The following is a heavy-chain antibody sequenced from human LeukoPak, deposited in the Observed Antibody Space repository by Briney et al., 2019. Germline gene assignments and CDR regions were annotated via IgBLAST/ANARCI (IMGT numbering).Heavy chain of an antibody. CDR1: GRTFSSYA. V-gene: IGHV1-69*06. CDR3: ASSPPPPYGDYHFNWFDP. J-gene: IGHJ5*02. D-gene: IGHD4-17*01. CDR2: IIPIFGTA. Sequence: GSSVKVSCKASGRTFSSYAISWVRQAPGQGLEWMGGIIPIFGTANYAQKFQGRVTITADKSTSTAYMELSSLRSEDTAVYYCASSPPPPYGDYHFNWFDPWGQGTLVTVSS.